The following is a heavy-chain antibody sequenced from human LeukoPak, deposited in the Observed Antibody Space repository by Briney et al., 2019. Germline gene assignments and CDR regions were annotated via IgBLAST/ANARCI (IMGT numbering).Heavy chain of an antibody. CDR2: ISGSGGTT. V-gene: IGHV3-23*01. D-gene: IGHD3-10*01. CDR1: GFTFSSYA. Sequence: GGSLRLSCVASGFTFSSYAMTWVRQAPGKGLEWVSAISGSGGTTYYADSVKGRFTISRDNSKNTLYLQMNSLRAEHTAVYYCAKDRDPYDYGSGSYYNGVFDYWGQGTLVTVSS. J-gene: IGHJ4*02. CDR3: AKDRDPYDYGSGSYYNGVFDY.